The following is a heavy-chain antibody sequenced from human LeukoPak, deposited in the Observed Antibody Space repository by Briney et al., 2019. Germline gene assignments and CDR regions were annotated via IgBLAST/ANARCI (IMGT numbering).Heavy chain of an antibody. D-gene: IGHD3-10*01. CDR3: ARKGSYYGSGSYPGSHWFDP. Sequence: GGSLRLSCAASGFTFSSYWMSWVRQAPGKGLEWVANIKQDGSEKYYVDSVKGRFTISRDNAKNSLYLQMNSLRAEDTAVYYCARKGSYYGSGSYPGSHWFDPWGQGTLVTVSS. CDR1: GFTFSSYW. J-gene: IGHJ5*02. CDR2: IKQDGSEK. V-gene: IGHV3-7*01.